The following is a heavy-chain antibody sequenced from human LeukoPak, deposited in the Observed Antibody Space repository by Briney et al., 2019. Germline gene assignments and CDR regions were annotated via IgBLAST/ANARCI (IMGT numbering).Heavy chain of an antibody. D-gene: IGHD4-23*01. J-gene: IGHJ4*02. Sequence: HPGGSLRLPCAASGFTFSSYAMSWVRLTPGRGLEWVSVASTGGDNTYYTDSVKGRFTISRDNSKNTFYLQMNSLRAGDTAIYYCARDRSLNGGNSNGYFDSWGQGTLVTVSS. CDR3: ARDRSLNGGNSNGYFDS. CDR2: ASTGGDNT. V-gene: IGHV3-23*01. CDR1: GFTFSSYA.